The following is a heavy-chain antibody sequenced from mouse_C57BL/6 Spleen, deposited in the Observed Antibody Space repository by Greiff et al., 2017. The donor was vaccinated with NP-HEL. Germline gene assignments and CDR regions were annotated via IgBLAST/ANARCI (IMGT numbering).Heavy chain of an antibody. CDR3: TTELLRY. Sequence: EVKLMESGAELVRPGASVKLSCTASGFNIKDDYMHWVKQRPEQGLEWIGWIDPENGDTEYASKFQGKATITADTSSNTAYLQLSSLTSEDTAVYYCTTELLRYWGQGTLVTVSA. V-gene: IGHV14-4*01. D-gene: IGHD1-1*01. CDR2: IDPENGDT. CDR1: GFNIKDDY. J-gene: IGHJ3*01.